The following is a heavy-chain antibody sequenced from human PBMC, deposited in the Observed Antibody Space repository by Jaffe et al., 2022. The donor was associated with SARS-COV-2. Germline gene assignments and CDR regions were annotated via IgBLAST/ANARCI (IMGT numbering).Heavy chain of an antibody. D-gene: IGHD6-19*01. CDR3: ARGYSSGWKIQGSTFDF. V-gene: IGHV3-30*04. Sequence: QVQLVVSGGGVVQPGRSLRLSCAASGFTFSAYAMHWVRQAPGKGLEWVAVISYDGSDKYYADSVKGRFTISRDNSKNMLFLQLNSLRSDDMALYYCARGYSSGWKIQGSTFDFWGQGTLVTVSS. CDR1: GFTFSAYA. CDR2: ISYDGSDK. J-gene: IGHJ3*01.